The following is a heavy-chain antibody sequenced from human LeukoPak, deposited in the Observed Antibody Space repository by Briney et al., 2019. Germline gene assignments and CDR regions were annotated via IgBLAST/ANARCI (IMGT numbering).Heavy chain of an antibody. Sequence: PGGSLRLSCAASGFTFSDYYMSWIRQAPGKGLEWVSTISAGDGNTYYADSVQGRFTFSRDNSRNTLYLQMNSLRAEDTAIYYCAKGIYCTSTNCYTPSDHWGQGTLVTVSS. CDR2: ISAGDGNT. V-gene: IGHV3-23*01. J-gene: IGHJ4*02. CDR3: AKGIYCTSTNCYTPSDH. CDR1: GFTFSDYY. D-gene: IGHD2-2*02.